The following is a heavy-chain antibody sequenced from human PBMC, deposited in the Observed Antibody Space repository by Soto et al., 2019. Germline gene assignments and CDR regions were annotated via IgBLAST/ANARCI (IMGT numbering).Heavy chain of an antibody. CDR2: IYYSGST. D-gene: IGHD3-16*01. CDR1: GGSISSGGYY. V-gene: IGHV4-31*03. Sequence: SETLSLTCTVSGGSISSGGYYWSWIRQHPGKGLEWIGYIYYSGSTYYNPSLKSRVTISVDTSKNQCSLKLSSVTAADTAVYYCARDPKGGGYWYFDLWGRGTLVTVSS. CDR3: ARDPKGGGYWYFDL. J-gene: IGHJ2*01.